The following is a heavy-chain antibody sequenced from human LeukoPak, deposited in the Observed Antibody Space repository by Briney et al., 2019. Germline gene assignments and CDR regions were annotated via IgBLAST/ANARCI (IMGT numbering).Heavy chain of an antibody. Sequence: ASVKVSCKASGGTFSSYAISWVRQAPGQGLGWMGGIIPIFGTANYAQKFQGRVTITADKSTSTAYMELSSLRSEDTAVYYCATARAYSGSYPGTYYFDYWGQGTLVTVSS. V-gene: IGHV1-69*06. CDR3: ATARAYSGSYPGTYYFDY. D-gene: IGHD1-26*01. CDR2: IIPIFGTA. CDR1: GGTFSSYA. J-gene: IGHJ4*02.